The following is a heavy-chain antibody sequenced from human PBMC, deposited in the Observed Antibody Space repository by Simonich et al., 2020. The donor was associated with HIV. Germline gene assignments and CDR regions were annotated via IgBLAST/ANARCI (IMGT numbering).Heavy chain of an antibody. J-gene: IGHJ4*02. CDR3: ARPAGEILEWLLSPPPDY. Sequence: AASGFTFSNYAIHWVRQAPGKGLEWVSGISSSGGSTYYADSVKGRFTISRDNSKNTLYLQMNSLRAEDTAVYYCARPAGEILEWLLSPPPDYWGQGTLVTVSS. V-gene: IGHV3-23*01. D-gene: IGHD3-3*01. CDR2: ISSSGGST. CDR1: GFTFSNYA.